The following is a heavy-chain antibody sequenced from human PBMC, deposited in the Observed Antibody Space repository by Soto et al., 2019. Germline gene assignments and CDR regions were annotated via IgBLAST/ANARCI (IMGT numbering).Heavy chain of an antibody. V-gene: IGHV1-18*01. D-gene: IGHD3-3*01. CDR2: ISAYNGNT. Sequence: QVQLVQSGAEVKKPGASVKVSCKASGYTFTSYGISWVRQAPGQGLEWMGWISAYNGNTNYAQKPQGRVTPPTGTSTSTAYMELRSLRSDDTAVYYCARVVGEGSLGVGGYYYYGMDVWGQGTTVTVSS. CDR1: GYTFTSYG. J-gene: IGHJ6*02. CDR3: ARVVGEGSLGVGGYYYYGMDV.